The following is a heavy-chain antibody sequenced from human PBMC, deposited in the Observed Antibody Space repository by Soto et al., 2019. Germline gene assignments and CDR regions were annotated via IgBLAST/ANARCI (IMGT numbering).Heavy chain of an antibody. CDR1: GYTFSAYY. Sequence: GASVKVSCKTSGYTFSAYYMHWVRQAPGQGLEWMGWINPKSGGTLYAQKFQGRVTMTRDTSISTAYMESSRLRSDDTAVYYCARGGTFAYDTSGYSVYWGQGTLVTVSS. CDR3: ARGGTFAYDTSGYSVY. J-gene: IGHJ4*02. CDR2: INPKSGGT. D-gene: IGHD3-22*01. V-gene: IGHV1-2*02.